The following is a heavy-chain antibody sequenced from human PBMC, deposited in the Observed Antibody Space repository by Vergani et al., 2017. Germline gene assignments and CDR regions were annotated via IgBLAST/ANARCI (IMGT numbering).Heavy chain of an antibody. V-gene: IGHV3-21*01. CDR2: ISSSSSYI. D-gene: IGHD4-17*01. CDR1: GFTFSSYG. Sequence: VQLVESGGGVVQPGRSLRLSCAASGFTFSSYGMHWVRQAPGKGLEWVSCISSSSSYIYYADSVKGRFTISRDNAKNSLYLQMNSLRAEDTAVYYCARSTVTTYYYSGMDVWGQGTTVTVSS. J-gene: IGHJ6*02. CDR3: ARSTVTTYYYSGMDV.